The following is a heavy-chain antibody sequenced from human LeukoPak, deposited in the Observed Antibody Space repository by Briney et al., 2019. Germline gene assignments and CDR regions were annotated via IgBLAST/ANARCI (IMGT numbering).Heavy chain of an antibody. CDR3: ATADSRGHYYRLED. D-gene: IGHD3-22*01. CDR1: GGSFSGYY. V-gene: IGHV4-34*01. J-gene: IGHJ4*02. Sequence: SETLSLTCAVYGGSFSGYYWSWIRQPPGEGLEWIGEINHSGSTNYNPSLTRRVTISVDTPKNQFSLKLSSVTSADTAVYYCATADSRGHYYRLEDWGQGNLVTVSS. CDR2: INHSGST.